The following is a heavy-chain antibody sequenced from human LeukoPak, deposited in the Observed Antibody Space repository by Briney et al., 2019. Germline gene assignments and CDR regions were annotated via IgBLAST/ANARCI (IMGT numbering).Heavy chain of an antibody. CDR1: GFTFSSYG. CDR3: ARSVTTSFGVDY. Sequence: GGSLRLSCAASGFTFSSYGMYWVRQAPGKGLEWVTNIWYDGSNKYYADSVKGRFTISRDNAKNSLYLQMNSLRAEDTAVYYCARSVTTSFGVDYWGQGTLVTVSS. D-gene: IGHD4-17*01. CDR2: IWYDGSNK. V-gene: IGHV3-33*01. J-gene: IGHJ4*02.